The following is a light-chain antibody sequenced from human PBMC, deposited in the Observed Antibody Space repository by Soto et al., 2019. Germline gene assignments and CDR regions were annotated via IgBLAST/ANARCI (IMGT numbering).Light chain of an antibody. Sequence: QSVLTQPGSVSGSPGQSITISCTGTSSDVGYYNFVSWYQQHPGKAPKLMIYEVSNRPSGVSIRFSGSKSGNTASLTISGLEAEDDADYYCSSYTTSTTRVFGTGTKLTVL. J-gene: IGLJ1*01. V-gene: IGLV2-14*01. CDR2: EVS. CDR1: SSDVGYYNF. CDR3: SSYTTSTTRV.